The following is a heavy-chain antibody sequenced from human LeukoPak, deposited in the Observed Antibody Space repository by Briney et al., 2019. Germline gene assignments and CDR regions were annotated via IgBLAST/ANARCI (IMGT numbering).Heavy chain of an antibody. CDR3: ARHGLEGCRGGRCYRSFYYHGMDV. V-gene: IGHV5-51*01. J-gene: IGHJ6*02. CDR2: IYPDDPDT. Sequence: GESLKISCKGSGYKFSDYWIGWVRQMPGKGLEWMGIIYPDDPDTKYSPSFQGQVTISVDKSLSTAYLQWSSLEASDTAMYFCARHGLEGCRGGRCYRSFYYHGMDVWGQGTTVTVSS. CDR1: GYKFSDYW. D-gene: IGHD2-15*01.